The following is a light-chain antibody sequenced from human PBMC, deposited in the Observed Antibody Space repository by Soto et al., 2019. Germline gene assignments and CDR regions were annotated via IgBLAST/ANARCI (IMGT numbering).Light chain of an antibody. CDR2: EVS. J-gene: IGLJ1*01. Sequence: QSVLTQPASVSGSPGQSITISCTGTSSDVGGYNYVSWYQQHPGKAPKLMIYEVSNRPPGVSNRFSGSKSGNTASLTTSGLQAEDEADYYCSSYTSSSIDYVFGTGTKLTVL. V-gene: IGLV2-14*01. CDR3: SSYTSSSIDYV. CDR1: SSDVGGYNY.